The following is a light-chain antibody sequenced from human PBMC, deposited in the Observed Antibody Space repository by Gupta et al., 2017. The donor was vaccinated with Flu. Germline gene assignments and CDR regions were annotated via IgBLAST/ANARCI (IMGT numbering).Light chain of an antibody. J-gene: IGLJ3*02. Sequence: QSMLTQPPSVSGAPGQRVTISCTGSSPNIGARYAVHWDQQLPGTATELPTCGHNSRPSGVPDRFSGSRSCTSASLVITGLQADDEAEYYCQSFDNSLSGRVFGGGTKLTVL. CDR1: SPNIGARYA. CDR3: QSFDNSLSGRV. V-gene: IGLV1-40*01. CDR2: GHN.